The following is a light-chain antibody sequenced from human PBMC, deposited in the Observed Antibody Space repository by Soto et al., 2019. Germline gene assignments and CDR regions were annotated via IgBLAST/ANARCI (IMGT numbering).Light chain of an antibody. CDR2: DVN. CDR1: TSDIDNYDS. Sequence: QSALTQPPSVSGSPGQSVTISCTGTTSDIDNYDSVSWYQQAPGTAPKLMIYDVNNRPSGAPDRFSGSTSGNTASLTISRLQAEDETDYFCSLYTSNGSLIFGPGTKVTV. J-gene: IGLJ1*01. V-gene: IGLV2-18*01. CDR3: SLYTSNGSLI.